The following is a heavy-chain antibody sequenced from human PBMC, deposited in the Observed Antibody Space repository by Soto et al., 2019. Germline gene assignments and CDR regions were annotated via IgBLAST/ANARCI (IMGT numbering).Heavy chain of an antibody. J-gene: IGHJ4*02. CDR2: INTGNGDT. CDR1: GYIFTSYA. Sequence: VQLVQSGTEVKKPGASVKVSCKASGYIFTSYAMHWVRQAPGQRLEWMGWINTGNGDTKSSRNFQDRVTITRDTSASTAYMELSSLTSGDTAVYYCVRENWGLWGQGTLVTVSS. CDR3: VRENWGL. V-gene: IGHV1-3*04. D-gene: IGHD7-27*01.